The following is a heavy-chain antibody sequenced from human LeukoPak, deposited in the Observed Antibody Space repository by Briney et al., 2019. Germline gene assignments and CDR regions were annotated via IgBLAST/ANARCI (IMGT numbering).Heavy chain of an antibody. CDR3: ARRSHRTVAVAVSFDY. CDR1: GGSFSGYY. J-gene: IGHJ4*02. Sequence: SETLSLTCAVYGGSFSGYYWSWIRQPPGKGLEWFGEINHSGSTNYNPPLKSRVTILVDTSKNQFSLKLSSVTAADTAVYYCARRSHRTVAVAVSFDYWGQGTLVTVSS. CDR2: INHSGST. V-gene: IGHV4-34*01. D-gene: IGHD6-19*01.